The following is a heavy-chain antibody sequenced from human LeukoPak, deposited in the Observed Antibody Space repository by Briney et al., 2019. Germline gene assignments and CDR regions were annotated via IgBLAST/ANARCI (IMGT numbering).Heavy chain of an antibody. Sequence: ASVKVSCKASGYTFTSYGISWVRQAPGQGLEWMGWISAYNGNTNYAQKLQGRVTMTTDTSTSTAYMELRSLRSDDTAVYYCARDPHYGSGSYPPSRFHPWGQGTLVTVSS. CDR1: GYTFTSYG. D-gene: IGHD3-10*01. CDR2: ISAYNGNT. V-gene: IGHV1-18*01. CDR3: ARDPHYGSGSYPPSRFHP. J-gene: IGHJ5*02.